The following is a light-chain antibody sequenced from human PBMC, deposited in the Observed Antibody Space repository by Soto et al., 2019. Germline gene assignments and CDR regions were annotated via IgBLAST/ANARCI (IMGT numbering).Light chain of an antibody. CDR3: QQYHSSFPYT. CDR2: KAS. J-gene: IGKJ2*01. CDR1: QSASDV. V-gene: IGKV1-5*03. Sequence: DIQMTQSPSTLSASVGDRVTITCRASQSASDVLAWYQQKPGKAPKLLIYKASSLESGVPSRFSGSGSGTEFTLTISSLQPDDFATYYCQQYHSSFPYTFGQGTKLELK.